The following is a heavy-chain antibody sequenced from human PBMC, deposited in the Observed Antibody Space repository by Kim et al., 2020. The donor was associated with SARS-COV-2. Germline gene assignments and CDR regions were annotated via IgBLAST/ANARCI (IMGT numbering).Heavy chain of an antibody. J-gene: IGHJ6*02. D-gene: IGHD3-3*01. V-gene: IGHV1-18*01. CDR1: GYTFTSYG. Sequence: ASVKVSCKASGYTFTSYGISWVRQAPGKGLEWMGWISAYNGNTNYAQKLQGRVTMTTDTSTTTAYMELRSLRSDDTAGYYCAREISPSRFLVPYYYYGMDVWGQGTTVTVSS. CDR3: AREISPSRFLVPYYYYGMDV. CDR2: ISAYNGNT.